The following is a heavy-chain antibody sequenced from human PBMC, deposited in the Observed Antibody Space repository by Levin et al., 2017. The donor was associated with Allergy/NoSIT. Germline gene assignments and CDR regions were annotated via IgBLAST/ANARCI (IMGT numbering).Heavy chain of an antibody. CDR3: AKGSFTMVRGGNFDY. CDR1: GFTFSSYA. V-gene: IGHV3-23*01. J-gene: IGHJ4*02. Sequence: GGSLRLSCAASGFTFSSYAMSWVRQAPGKGLEWVSAISGSGGSTYYADSVKGRFTISRDNSKNTLFLQMNSLRAEDTAVYYCAKGSFTMVRGGNFDYWGQGTLVTVSS. CDR2: ISGSGGST. D-gene: IGHD3-10*01.